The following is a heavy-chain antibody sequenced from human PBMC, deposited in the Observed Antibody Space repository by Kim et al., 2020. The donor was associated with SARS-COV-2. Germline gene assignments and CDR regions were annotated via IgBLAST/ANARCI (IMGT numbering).Heavy chain of an antibody. Sequence: SETLSLTCTVSGGSISSSSYYWGWIRQPPGKGLEWIGNIYYSGSTYYNPSLKSRVTISVDTSKNQFSLKLTSVTAADTAVYYCARGGGRFNWFDPWGQGT. J-gene: IGHJ5*02. V-gene: IGHV4-39*01. CDR2: IYYSGST. D-gene: IGHD1-26*01. CDR3: ARGGGRFNWFDP. CDR1: GGSISSSSYY.